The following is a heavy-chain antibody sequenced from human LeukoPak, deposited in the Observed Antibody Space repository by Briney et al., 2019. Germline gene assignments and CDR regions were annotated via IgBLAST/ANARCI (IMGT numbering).Heavy chain of an antibody. J-gene: IGHJ4*01. CDR2: IDPDGSKK. CDR1: GFTFRNYW. V-gene: IGHV3-7*01. D-gene: IGHD3-10*01. CDR3: ARIWYFGDNNWRYFDN. Sequence: GGSLRLSCTASGFTFRNYWMGWVRQTPGKGLEWVANIDPDGSKKQYGDSVKGRYTTSRDNAKNSLDLQMSSLRAEDTAIYYCARIWYFGDNNWRYFDNWGHRTLVTVSS.